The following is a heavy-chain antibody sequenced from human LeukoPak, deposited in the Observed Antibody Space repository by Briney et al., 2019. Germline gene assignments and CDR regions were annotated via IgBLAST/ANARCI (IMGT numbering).Heavy chain of an antibody. Sequence: GGSLRLSCAASGFTFDDYAMHWVSQAPGKGLEWVSLISWDGGSTYYADSVKGRFTISRDNSKNSLYLQMNSLRAEDTALYYCAKDIGRWLQLGPDYWGQGTLVTVSS. D-gene: IGHD5-24*01. CDR1: GFTFDDYA. CDR2: ISWDGGST. J-gene: IGHJ4*02. V-gene: IGHV3-43D*03. CDR3: AKDIGRWLQLGPDY.